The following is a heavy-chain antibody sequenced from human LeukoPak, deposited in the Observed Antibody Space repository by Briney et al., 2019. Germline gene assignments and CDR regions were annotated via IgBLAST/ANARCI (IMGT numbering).Heavy chain of an antibody. CDR2: ISGSGGST. J-gene: IGHJ4*02. V-gene: IGHV3-23*01. CDR3: AKYQWLVTGYFDY. Sequence: GGSLRLSCAASGFTFSSYAMSWVRQAPGKGLEWVSAISGSGGSTYYADSVKGRFTIPRDNSKNTLYLQMNSLRAEDTAVYYCAKYQWLVTGYFDYWGQGTLVTVSS. D-gene: IGHD6-19*01. CDR1: GFTFSSYA.